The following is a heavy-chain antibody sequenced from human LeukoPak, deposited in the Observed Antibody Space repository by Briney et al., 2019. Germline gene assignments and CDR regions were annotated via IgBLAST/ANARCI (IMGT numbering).Heavy chain of an antibody. D-gene: IGHD3-10*01. CDR1: GFTFDDYT. J-gene: IGHJ4*02. CDR3: AKDGGGKFGEYYFDY. CDR2: ISWDGGST. Sequence: GGSLRLSCAASGFTFDDYTMHWVRQAPGKGLEWVSLISWDGGSTYYADSVKGRFTISRDNSKNSLYLQMNSLRTEDTALYYCAKDGGGKFGEYYFDYWGQGTLVTVSS. V-gene: IGHV3-43*01.